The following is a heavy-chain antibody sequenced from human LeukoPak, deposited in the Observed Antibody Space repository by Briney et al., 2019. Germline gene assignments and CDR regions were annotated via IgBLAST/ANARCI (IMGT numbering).Heavy chain of an antibody. V-gene: IGHV4-30-4*08. Sequence: PSETLSLTCTVSGTSLSNGDYLWHWIRQSPGNGLEWIVRIYHNGYTNYNPSLKSRVTISPDKPKNQFSLKLSAVTAADRALYYCSTENEGRCLGSWGQGLLVTVSS. CDR2: IYHNGYT. D-gene: IGHD3-3*01. CDR1: GTSLSNGDYL. CDR3: STENEGRCLGS. J-gene: IGHJ5*02.